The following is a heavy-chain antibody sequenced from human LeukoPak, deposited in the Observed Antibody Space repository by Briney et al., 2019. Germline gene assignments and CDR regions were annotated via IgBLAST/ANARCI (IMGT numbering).Heavy chain of an antibody. V-gene: IGHV2-5*05. CDR3: AHTLSPRIIFY. CDR2: IYWADDK. Sequence: KDHGPTLVKPTETLTLACTFSGSSLSISGVGVGWIRSPPGQALQYLALIYWADDKCYGPFLQGRLTITKDTSKNQVVLTMINMDPADTATYYCAHTLSPRIIFYWGQGTLVTVSS. J-gene: IGHJ4*02. D-gene: IGHD3/OR15-3a*01. CDR1: GSSLSISGVG.